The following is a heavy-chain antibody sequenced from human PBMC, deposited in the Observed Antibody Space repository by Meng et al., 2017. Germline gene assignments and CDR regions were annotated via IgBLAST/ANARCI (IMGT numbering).Heavy chain of an antibody. D-gene: IGHD3-10*01. V-gene: IGHV3-30*01. Sequence: QVPLVESGGGVVPPGRSLRLSCAASGFTFSSYAMHWVRQAPGKGLEWVAVISYDGSNKYYADSVKGRFTISRDNSKNTLYLQMNSLRAEDTVVYYCAGGLMVNDYWGQGTLVTVSS. CDR3: AGGLMVNDY. CDR1: GFTFSSYA. J-gene: IGHJ4*02. CDR2: ISYDGSNK.